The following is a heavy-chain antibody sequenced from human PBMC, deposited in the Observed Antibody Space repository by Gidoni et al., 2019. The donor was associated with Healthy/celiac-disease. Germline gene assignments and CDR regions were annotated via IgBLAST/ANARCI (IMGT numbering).Heavy chain of an antibody. CDR3: AKDQREIRY. Sequence: EVQLLESVGGLVQPGGSLRLACAASGFTFSSYAMSWVRQAPGKGLECVSAISGSGGSTSYADSVKGRFTISRDNSKNTLYLQMNSLRAEDTAVYYCAKDQREIRYWGQGTLVTVSS. V-gene: IGHV3-23*01. CDR2: ISGSGGST. CDR1: GFTFSSYA. J-gene: IGHJ4*02.